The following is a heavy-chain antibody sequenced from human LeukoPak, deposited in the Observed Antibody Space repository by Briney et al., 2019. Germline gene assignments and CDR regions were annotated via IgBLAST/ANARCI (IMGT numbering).Heavy chain of an antibody. V-gene: IGHV1-2*06. CDR1: GYTFTGYF. D-gene: IGHD3-10*01. CDR2: IHPPSGGT. Sequence: GASVKVSCKASGYTFTGYFMHWVRQAPGQGLEWMGRIHPPSGGTNTAQKFQGRVTMTTDTSISTAYMELRSLRSDDTAVYYCARTFGSFDYWGRGTLVTVSS. J-gene: IGHJ4*02. CDR3: ARTFGSFDY.